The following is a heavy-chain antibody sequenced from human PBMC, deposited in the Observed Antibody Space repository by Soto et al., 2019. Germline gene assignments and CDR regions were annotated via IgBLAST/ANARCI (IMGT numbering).Heavy chain of an antibody. V-gene: IGHV4-59*01. J-gene: IGHJ5*02. CDR3: AREVVLVPAAKSWFDP. Sequence: SETLSLTCTVSGGSISSYYWSWIRQPPGKGLEWIGYIYYSGSTNYNPSLKSRATISVDTSKNQFSLKLSSVTAADTAVYYCAREVVLVPAAKSWFDPWGQGTLVTVSS. CDR1: GGSISSYY. CDR2: IYYSGST. D-gene: IGHD2-2*01.